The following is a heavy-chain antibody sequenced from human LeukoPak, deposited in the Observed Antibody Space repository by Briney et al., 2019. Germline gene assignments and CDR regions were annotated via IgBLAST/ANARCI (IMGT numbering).Heavy chain of an antibody. D-gene: IGHD2-2*03. CDR1: GGSISSSSYY. V-gene: IGHV4-39*07. Sequence: SETLSLTCTVSGGSISSSSYYWGRIRQPPGKGLEWIGSIYYSGSTYYNPSLKSRVTISVDTSKNQFSLKLSSVTAADTAVYYCARDLGYCSSTSCYGNWFDPWGQGTLVTVSS. CDR3: ARDLGYCSSTSCYGNWFDP. CDR2: IYYSGST. J-gene: IGHJ5*02.